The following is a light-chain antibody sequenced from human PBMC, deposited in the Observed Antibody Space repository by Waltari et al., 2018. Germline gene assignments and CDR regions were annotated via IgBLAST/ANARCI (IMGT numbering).Light chain of an antibody. J-gene: IGLJ1*01. CDR1: ELEKKY. Sequence: SYDLIQSPSVSVSPGQTATITCSGDELEKKYVCWYQQKPGQSPVLGTYEDVRRPSESPQRFSVADSGNTATLTISGTQPMDEAAYYCQVWDSGVDGVFVTGTKVTVL. CDR3: QVWDSGVDGV. CDR2: EDV. V-gene: IGLV3-1*01.